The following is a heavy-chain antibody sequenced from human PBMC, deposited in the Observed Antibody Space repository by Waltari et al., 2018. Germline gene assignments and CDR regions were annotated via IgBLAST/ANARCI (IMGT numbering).Heavy chain of an antibody. CDR1: GFTFSSYS. D-gene: IGHD3-10*01. CDR2: ISSSSSYI. V-gene: IGHV3-21*01. Sequence: EVQLVESGGGLVKPGGSLRLSCAASGFTFSSYSMNWVRQAPGQGLEWVSSISSSSSYIYYADSVEGRFTISRDNAKNSLYLQMNSLRAEDTAVYYCASGTGSGSYYNAPDYWGQGTLVTVSS. J-gene: IGHJ4*02. CDR3: ASGTGSGSYYNAPDY.